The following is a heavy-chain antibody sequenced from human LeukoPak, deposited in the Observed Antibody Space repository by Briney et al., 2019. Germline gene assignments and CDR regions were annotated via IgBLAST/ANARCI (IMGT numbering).Heavy chain of an antibody. CDR1: GGSFSGYY. Sequence: SETLSLTCAVYGGSFSGYYWSWIRQPPGKGLEWIGEINHSGSTNYNPSLKSRVTISVDTSKNQFSLKLSSVTAADTAVYYCARHRRDGYKFFLKEYYFDYWGQGTLVTVSS. CDR3: ARHRRDGYKFFLKEYYFDY. V-gene: IGHV4-34*01. CDR2: INHSGST. J-gene: IGHJ4*02. D-gene: IGHD5-24*01.